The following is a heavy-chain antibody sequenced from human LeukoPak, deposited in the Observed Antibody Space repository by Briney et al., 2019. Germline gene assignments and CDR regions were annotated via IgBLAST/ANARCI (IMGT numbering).Heavy chain of an antibody. CDR2: IYHSGST. Sequence: SETLSLTCAVSGGSISSSNWWSWVRQPPGKGLEWIGEIYHSGSTNYNPSLKSLVTISVDKSKNQFSLKLSSVTAADTAVYYCARGGLMVRGVISAFDIWGQGTMVTVSS. CDR3: ARGGLMVRGVISAFDI. D-gene: IGHD3-10*01. CDR1: GGSISSSNW. J-gene: IGHJ3*02. V-gene: IGHV4-4*02.